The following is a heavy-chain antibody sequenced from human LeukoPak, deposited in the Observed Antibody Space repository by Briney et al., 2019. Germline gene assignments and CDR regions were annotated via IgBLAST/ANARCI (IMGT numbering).Heavy chain of an antibody. CDR2: IKQDGSEK. Sequence: GGSLRLSCAASGFTFSSYWMSWVRQAPGKGLEWVANIKQDGSEKYYVDSVKGRFTISRDNAKNSLYLQMNSLRAEDTAVYYCAKDLDSSGRYSVFDYWGQGTLVTVSS. D-gene: IGHD3-22*01. V-gene: IGHV3-7*03. J-gene: IGHJ4*02. CDR3: AKDLDSSGRYSVFDY. CDR1: GFTFSSYW.